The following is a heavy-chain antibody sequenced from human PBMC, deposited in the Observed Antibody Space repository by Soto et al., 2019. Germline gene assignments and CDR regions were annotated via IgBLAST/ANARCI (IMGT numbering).Heavy chain of an antibody. Sequence: EVQMVESGGGLVKPGGSLRLSCAASGFTFNTYDMNWVRQAPGKGLEWVSSISSSSTYIFYADSVKGRFSISRDNAKNSLYLQMNSLRAEDTAVYYCAREGAFDIWGQGTMVTVSS. CDR3: AREGAFDI. J-gene: IGHJ3*02. CDR2: ISSSSTYI. CDR1: GFTFNTYD. V-gene: IGHV3-21*01.